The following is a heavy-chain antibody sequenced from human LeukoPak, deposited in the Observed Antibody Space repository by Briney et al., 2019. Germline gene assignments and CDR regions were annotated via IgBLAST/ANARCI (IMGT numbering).Heavy chain of an antibody. Sequence: GGSLRLSCAASGFTVSAYAMAWVRQAPGKRLEWVSSISSSSSYIYYADSVKGRFTISRDNTKNSLYLQMNSLRAEDTAVYYCASHYDYVWGSYRYGYYFDYWGQGTLVTVSS. V-gene: IGHV3-21*01. CDR2: ISSSSSYI. CDR3: ASHYDYVWGSYRYGYYFDY. CDR1: GFTVSAYA. D-gene: IGHD3-16*02. J-gene: IGHJ4*02.